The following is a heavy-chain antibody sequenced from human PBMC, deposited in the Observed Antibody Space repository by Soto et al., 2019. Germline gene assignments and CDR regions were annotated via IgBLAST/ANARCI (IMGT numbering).Heavy chain of an antibody. CDR1: GGSFSGYY. CDR3: ARHKYCSSTSCYDGYYYYYYMDV. D-gene: IGHD2-2*01. V-gene: IGHV4-34*01. J-gene: IGHJ6*03. CDR2: INHSGST. Sequence: SETLSLTCAVYGGSFSGYYWSWIRQPPGKGLEWIGEINHSGSTNYNPSLKSRVTISVDTSKNQFSLKLSSVTAADTAVYYCARHKYCSSTSCYDGYYYYYYMDVWGKGTTVTVSS.